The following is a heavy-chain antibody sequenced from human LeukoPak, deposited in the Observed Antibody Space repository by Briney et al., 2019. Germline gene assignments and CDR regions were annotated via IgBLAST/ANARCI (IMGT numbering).Heavy chain of an antibody. CDR2: IYYSGST. CDR3: AGTPYYYDSSGYYYERYFDY. Sequence: SETLSLTCTVSGGSISSSSYYWGWIRQPPGKGLEWIGSIYYSGSTNYNPSLKSRVTMSVDTSKNQFSLKLSSVTAADTAVYYCAGTPYYYDSSGYYYERYFDYWGQGTLVTVSS. J-gene: IGHJ4*02. D-gene: IGHD3-22*01. V-gene: IGHV4-39*07. CDR1: GGSISSSSYY.